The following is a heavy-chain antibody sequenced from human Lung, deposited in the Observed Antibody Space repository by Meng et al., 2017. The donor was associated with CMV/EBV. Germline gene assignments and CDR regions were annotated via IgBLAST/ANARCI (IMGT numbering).Heavy chain of an antibody. CDR3: ARVDPVVTPGESMWRFDP. CDR1: GDSISGGFH. V-gene: IGHV4-31*03. CDR2: IYYSGTT. D-gene: IGHD4-23*01. Sequence: LXCTVSGDSISGGFHWSWIRQGPGKGLEWIGHIYYSGTTHYNPSLRSRLDISVDTSKNQFSLRLTSVTAADTAVYYCARVDPVVTPGESMWRFDPWXQGTXVTVDS. J-gene: IGHJ5*02.